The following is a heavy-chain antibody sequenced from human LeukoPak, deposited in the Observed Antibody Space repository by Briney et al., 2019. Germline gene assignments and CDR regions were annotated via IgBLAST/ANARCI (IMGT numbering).Heavy chain of an antibody. CDR1: GGSISGYY. J-gene: IGHJ4*02. V-gene: IGHV4-4*07. CDR3: ARDSPGYSSGWCHFDY. Sequence: SETLSLTCTVSGGSISGYYWSWIRQPAGKGLEWIGRIYTSGSTNYNPSLKSRVTMSVDTSKNQFSLKLSSVTAADTAVYYCARDSPGYSSGWCHFDYWGQGTLVTVSS. D-gene: IGHD6-19*01. CDR2: IYTSGST.